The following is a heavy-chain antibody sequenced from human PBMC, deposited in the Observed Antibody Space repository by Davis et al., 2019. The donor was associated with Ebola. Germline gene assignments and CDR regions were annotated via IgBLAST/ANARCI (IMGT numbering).Heavy chain of an antibody. CDR1: GYSFTSYW. V-gene: IGHV5-51*01. CDR3: ARKSTLTSGMDS. Sequence: GESLKISCKGSGYSFTSYWIVWVRQMPGKGLEWMGIIYPGDSDTRYNPSFQGQVTVSVDKSINTAYLQWRSLKASDTAMFYCARKSTLTSGMDSWGQGTLVTVSS. J-gene: IGHJ5*02. D-gene: IGHD2/OR15-2a*01. CDR2: IYPGDSDT.